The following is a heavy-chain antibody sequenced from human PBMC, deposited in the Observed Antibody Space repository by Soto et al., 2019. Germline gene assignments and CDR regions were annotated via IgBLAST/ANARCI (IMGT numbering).Heavy chain of an antibody. CDR1: GFTFSSYW. CDR2: IHQDGSEK. CDR3: VWGAIAASTGYHYGMDV. V-gene: IGHV3-7*04. D-gene: IGHD6-13*01. Sequence: EVQLVESGGGLVQPGGSLRLSCAASGFTFSSYWMSWVSQAPGKGLEWVANIHQDGSEKYYVESVKGRFTISRDNAKNSLYLQMNSLRAEDTAVYDCVWGAIAASTGYHYGMDVWGQGTTVTVSS. J-gene: IGHJ6*02.